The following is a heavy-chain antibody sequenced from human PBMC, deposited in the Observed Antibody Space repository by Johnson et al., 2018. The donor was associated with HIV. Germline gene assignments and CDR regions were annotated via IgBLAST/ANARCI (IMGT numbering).Heavy chain of an antibody. J-gene: IGHJ3*02. CDR1: GFTFSSYA. Sequence: QVQLVESGGGVVQPGRSLRLSCAASGFTFSSYAMHWVRQAPGKGLEWVAVISYDGSKEYYADSVKGRFTISRDNSKNTLYLQMNSLRAEDTAVYYCAREVAIGYSYGYLIGAFDIWGQGTMVTVSS. V-gene: IGHV3-30*14. CDR2: ISYDGSKE. CDR3: AREVAIGYSYGYLIGAFDI. D-gene: IGHD5-18*01.